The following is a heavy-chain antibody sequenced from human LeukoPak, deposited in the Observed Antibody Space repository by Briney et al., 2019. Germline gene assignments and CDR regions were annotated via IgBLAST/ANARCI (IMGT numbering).Heavy chain of an antibody. J-gene: IGHJ4*02. D-gene: IGHD5/OR15-5a*01. CDR2: ISSSGSTI. V-gene: IGHV3-48*03. CDR1: GSTFSSYE. Sequence: PGGSLRLSCAASGSTFSSYEMNWVRQAPGKGLEWVSYISSSGSTIYYADSVKGRFTISRDNAKNSLYLQMNSLRAEDTAVYYCAGDVSSRVRATDYSGQGTLVTVSS. CDR3: AGDVSSRVRATDY.